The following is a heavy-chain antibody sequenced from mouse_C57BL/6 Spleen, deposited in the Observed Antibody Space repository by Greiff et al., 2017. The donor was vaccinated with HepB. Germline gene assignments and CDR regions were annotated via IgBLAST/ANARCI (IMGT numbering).Heavy chain of an antibody. V-gene: IGHV1-26*01. CDR1: GYTFTDYY. J-gene: IGHJ2*01. Sequence: EVQLQQSGPELVKPGASVKISCKASGYTFTDYYMNWVKQSHGKSLEWIGDINPNNGGTSYNQKFKGKGTLTVDKSSSTAYMELRSLTSEDSAVYYCARDYKDYWGQGTTLTVSS. D-gene: IGHD2-12*01. CDR2: INPNNGGT. CDR3: ARDYKDY.